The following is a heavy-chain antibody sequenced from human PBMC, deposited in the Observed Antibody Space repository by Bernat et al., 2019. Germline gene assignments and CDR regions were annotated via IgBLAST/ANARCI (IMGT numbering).Heavy chain of an antibody. Sequence: EVQLLESGGGLVQPGGSLSLSCAASGFTFSSYAMSWVRQAPGKGLKWVSAISGSADNTYYADSVKDRFTISRDNSKNTLYLQMNSLRAEDTAVYYCVKWGRIAAAGGWFDPWGQGTLVTVSS. CDR2: ISGSADNT. V-gene: IGHV3-23*01. D-gene: IGHD6-13*01. CDR3: VKWGRIAAAGGWFDP. CDR1: GFTFSSYA. J-gene: IGHJ5*02.